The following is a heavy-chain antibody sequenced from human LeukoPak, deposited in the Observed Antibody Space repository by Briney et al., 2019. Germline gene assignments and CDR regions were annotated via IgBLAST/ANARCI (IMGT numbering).Heavy chain of an antibody. CDR3: ASSYCSSTSCPIGFDP. D-gene: IGHD2-2*01. CDR1: GGTFSSYA. J-gene: IGHJ5*02. Sequence: GASVKVSCKASGGTFSSYAISWVRQAPGQGLEWMGGIIPIFGTANYAQKFQGRVTITADESTSTASMELSSLRSEDTAVYYCASSYCSSTSCPIGFDPWGQGTLVTVSS. CDR2: IIPIFGTA. V-gene: IGHV1-69*13.